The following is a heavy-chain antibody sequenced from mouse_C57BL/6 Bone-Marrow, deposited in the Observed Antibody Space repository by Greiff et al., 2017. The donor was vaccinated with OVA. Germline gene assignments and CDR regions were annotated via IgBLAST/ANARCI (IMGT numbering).Heavy chain of an antibody. J-gene: IGHJ4*01. Sequence: EVKLMESGGGLVQPGGSMKLSCVASGFTFSNYWMNWVRQSPEKGLEWVAQIRLKSDNYATHYAESVKGRFTISRDDSKSIDYLQMNNLRAEDSGIYYCTVTTVVRDYWGQGTSVTVSS. V-gene: IGHV6-3*01. D-gene: IGHD1-1*01. CDR3: TVTTVVRDY. CDR1: GFTFSNYW. CDR2: IRLKSDNYAT.